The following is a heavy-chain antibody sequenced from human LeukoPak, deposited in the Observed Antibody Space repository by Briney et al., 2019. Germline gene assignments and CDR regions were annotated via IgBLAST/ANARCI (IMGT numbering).Heavy chain of an antibody. CDR2: ISYDGSNK. CDR3: AKDIRASSRNTAMVTGVLDY. D-gene: IGHD5-18*01. V-gene: IGHV3-30*18. Sequence: PGGSLRLSCAASGFTFSSYGMHWVRQAPGKGLEWVAVISYDGSNKYYADSVKGRFTISRDNSKNTLYLQMNSLRAEDTAVYYCAKDIRASSRNTAMVTGVLDYWGQGTLVTVSS. CDR1: GFTFSSYG. J-gene: IGHJ4*02.